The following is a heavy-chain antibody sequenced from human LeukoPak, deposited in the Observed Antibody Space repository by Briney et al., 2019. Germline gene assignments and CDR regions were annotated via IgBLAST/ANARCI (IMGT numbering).Heavy chain of an antibody. D-gene: IGHD1/OR15-1a*01. J-gene: IGHJ5*02. CDR1: VGTFSSDV. Sequence: ASVKVSCKPSVGTFSSDVISSGPQAPGQGLEWMGGIIPIFGTANYAQKFQGRVTITAYESTSTAYMELSSLRSEDTAVYYFARREWKNLDQNWFDPWGQGTLVTVSS. CDR3: ARREWKNLDQNWFDP. CDR2: IIPIFGTA. V-gene: IGHV1-69*01.